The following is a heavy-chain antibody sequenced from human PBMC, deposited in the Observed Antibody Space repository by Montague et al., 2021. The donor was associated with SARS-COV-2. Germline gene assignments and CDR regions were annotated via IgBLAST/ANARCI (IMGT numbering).Heavy chain of an antibody. CDR3: ARGRQHINMVVVVVTGGEYYFDF. CDR1: GASIISGGNP. D-gene: IGHD3-22*01. J-gene: IGHJ4*02. CDR2: TYQNGHP. V-gene: IGHV4-30-2*01. Sequence: TLSLTCAVSGASIISGGNPWSWVRQPPGKGLEWLGYTYQNGHPSYNPSLKSRVTILIDASKNQMSLELTSVTAADTAVYYCARGRQHINMVVVVVTGGEYYFDFWGQGTLVAVSS.